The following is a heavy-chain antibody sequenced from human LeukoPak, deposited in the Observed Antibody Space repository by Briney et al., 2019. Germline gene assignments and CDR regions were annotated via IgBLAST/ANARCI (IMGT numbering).Heavy chain of an antibody. CDR3: AKSPSSTYYHYDY. Sequence: GGSLRLSCAASGFTFSSYAMSWVRQAPGKGLEWVSVISGSGGSTYYADSVKGRFTISRDNSKNTLFLQMNSLRAEDTAVYSCAKSPSSTYYHYDYWGQGTLVTVSS. V-gene: IGHV3-23*01. J-gene: IGHJ4*02. D-gene: IGHD3-22*01. CDR2: ISGSGGST. CDR1: GFTFSSYA.